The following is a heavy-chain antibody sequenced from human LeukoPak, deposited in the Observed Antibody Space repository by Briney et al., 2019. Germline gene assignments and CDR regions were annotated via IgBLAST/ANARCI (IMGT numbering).Heavy chain of an antibody. CDR2: ISGSGGNT. V-gene: IGHV3-23*01. CDR1: GFTYSSYA. Sequence: GGSLRLSCAASGFTYSSYAMSWVRQAPGKGLERVSAISGSGGNTYYADSVKGRFTISRDNSKNTLYLQMNSLRAEDTAVYYCAKAVTMDYFDYWGQGTLVTVSS. D-gene: IGHD4-17*01. J-gene: IGHJ4*02. CDR3: AKAVTMDYFDY.